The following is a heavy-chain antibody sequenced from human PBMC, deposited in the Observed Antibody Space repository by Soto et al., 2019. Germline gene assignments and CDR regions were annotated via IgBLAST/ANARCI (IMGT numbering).Heavy chain of an antibody. J-gene: IGHJ4*02. Sequence: QVHLQESGPGLVRPSETLSLTCTVSGGSISGFYWGWIRQPAGKGPEWIWRIYISGSTSYNPSLRSRLTMSVDTSKNYFSLNLTSVTAADTAVYYCARWTGSRRFDYWGQGRLITVSS. CDR2: IYISGST. CDR1: GGSISGFY. V-gene: IGHV4-4*07. CDR3: ARWTGSRRFDY. D-gene: IGHD1-1*01.